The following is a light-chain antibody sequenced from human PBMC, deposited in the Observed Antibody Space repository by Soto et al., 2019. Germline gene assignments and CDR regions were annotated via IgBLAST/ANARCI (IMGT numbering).Light chain of an antibody. CDR2: DVS. CDR1: SSDIGAYNY. V-gene: IGLV2-14*03. CDR3: SSYTSSITVI. J-gene: IGLJ2*01. Sequence: QSALTQPASVSESPGQSITISCTGTSSDIGAYNYVSWYQHHPGKAPKLMIYDVSSRPSGISNRFSGSKSGNTACLTISGLQAEDEADYYCSSYTSSITVIFGGGTKLTVL.